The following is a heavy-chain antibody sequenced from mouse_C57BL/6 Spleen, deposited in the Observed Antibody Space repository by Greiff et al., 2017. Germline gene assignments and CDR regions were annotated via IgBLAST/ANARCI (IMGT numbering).Heavy chain of an antibody. J-gene: IGHJ4*01. CDR1: GYSFTDYN. V-gene: IGHV1-39*01. CDR2: INPNYGTT. CDR3: ARSGTYSNDDDAMDY. D-gene: IGHD2-5*01. Sequence: VQLQQSGPELVKPGASVKISCKASGYSFTDYNMNWVKQSNGKSLEWIGVINPNYGTTSYNQKFKGKDTLTVDQSSSTAYMQLNSLTSEDSAVYYCARSGTYSNDDDAMDYWGQGTSVTVSA.